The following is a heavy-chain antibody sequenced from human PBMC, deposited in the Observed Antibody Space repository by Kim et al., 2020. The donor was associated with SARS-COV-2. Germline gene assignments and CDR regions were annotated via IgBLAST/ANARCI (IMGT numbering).Heavy chain of an antibody. CDR3: ARDQIAAAGTFDY. Sequence: YAQKLKGRVTMTTDTSTSTAYMELRSLRSDDTAVYYCARDQIAAAGTFDYWGQGTLVTVSS. J-gene: IGHJ4*02. V-gene: IGHV1-18*01. D-gene: IGHD6-13*01.